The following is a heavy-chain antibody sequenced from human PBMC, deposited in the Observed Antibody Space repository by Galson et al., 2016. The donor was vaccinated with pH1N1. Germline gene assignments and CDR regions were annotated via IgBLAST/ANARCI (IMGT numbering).Heavy chain of an antibody. CDR1: GFSLRSNGVG. J-gene: IGHJ5*02. Sequence: PALVKPTQTLTLTCTFSGFSLRSNGVGVGWIRQPPGKALEWLVIYWTDDKRYSPSLKSRLTITKDTYKNQVVLTMPNMDPVDTATYYCAHSVGTRVFGVVTNFNWFDPWGQGTLVTVSS. V-gene: IGHV2-5*01. D-gene: IGHD3-3*01. CDR2: IYWTDDK. CDR3: AHSVGTRVFGVVTNFNWFDP.